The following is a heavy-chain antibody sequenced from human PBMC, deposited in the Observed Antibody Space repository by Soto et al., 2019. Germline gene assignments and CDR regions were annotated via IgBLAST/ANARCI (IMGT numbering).Heavy chain of an antibody. CDR3: ARDKSGSFPWYFGY. CDR1: GGTFSSYA. Sequence: GASVKVSCKASGGTFSSYAISWVRQAPGQGLEWMGGIIPIFGTANYAQKFQGRVTITADESTSTAYMELSSLRSEDTAVYYCARDKSGSFPWYFGYWGQGTLVTVSS. CDR2: IIPIFGTA. J-gene: IGHJ4*02. D-gene: IGHD1-26*01. V-gene: IGHV1-69*13.